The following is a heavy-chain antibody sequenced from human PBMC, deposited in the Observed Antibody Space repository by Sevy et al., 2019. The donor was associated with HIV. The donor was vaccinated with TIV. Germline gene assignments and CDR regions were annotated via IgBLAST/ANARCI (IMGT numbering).Heavy chain of an antibody. D-gene: IGHD3-3*01. J-gene: IGHJ3*02. CDR3: ASITTGSDAFDI. CDR2: IYYSGST. CDR1: GGSISSGGYY. Sequence: SETLSLTCTVSGGSISSGGYYWSWIRQHPGKGLEWIGYIYYSGSTYYNPSLKSRVTISVDTSKNQFSLKLSSVTAAETAVYYCASITTGSDAFDIWGQGTMVTVSS. V-gene: IGHV4-31*03.